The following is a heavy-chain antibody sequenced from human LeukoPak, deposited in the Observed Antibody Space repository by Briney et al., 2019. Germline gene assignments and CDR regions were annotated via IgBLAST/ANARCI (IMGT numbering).Heavy chain of an antibody. CDR2: IWYDGSNK. J-gene: IGHJ5*02. CDR1: GFTFSSYG. CDR3: ATESNTVTATHDNWFDP. D-gene: IGHD4-11*01. V-gene: IGHV3-33*01. Sequence: GRSLRLSCAASGFTFSSYGMHWVRQAPGKGLEWVAVIWYDGSNKYYADSVKGRFTISRDNSKNTLYLQMNSLRAEDTAVYYCATESNTVTATHDNWFDPWGQGTLVTVSS.